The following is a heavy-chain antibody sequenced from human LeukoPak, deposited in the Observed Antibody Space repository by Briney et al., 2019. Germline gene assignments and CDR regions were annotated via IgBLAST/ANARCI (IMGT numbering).Heavy chain of an antibody. CDR3: ARGVFWYSSSWPFDY. D-gene: IGHD6-13*01. CDR1: GGSVSSGSYH. J-gene: IGHJ4*02. CDR2: IYYSGST. Sequence: PSETLSLTCTVSGGSVSSGSYHWSWIRQPPGKGLEWIGYIYYSGSTNYNPSLKSRVTISVDTSKNQFSLKLSSVTAADTAVYYCARGVFWYSSSWPFDYWGQGTLVTVSS. V-gene: IGHV4-61*01.